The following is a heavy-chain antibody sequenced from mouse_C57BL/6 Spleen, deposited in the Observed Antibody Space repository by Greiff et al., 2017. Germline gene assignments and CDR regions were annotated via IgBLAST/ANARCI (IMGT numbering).Heavy chain of an antibody. J-gene: IGHJ2*01. CDR2: IDPSDSET. CDR3: ARHGYYFDY. CDR1: GYTFTSYW. Sequence: QVHVKQPGAELVRPGSSVKLSCKASGYTFTSYWMHWVKQRPIQGLEWIGNIDPSDSETHYNQKFKDKATLTVDKSSSTAYIQLSSLTSEDSAVYYCARHGYYFDYWGQGTTLTVSA. V-gene: IGHV1-52*01. D-gene: IGHD2-2*01.